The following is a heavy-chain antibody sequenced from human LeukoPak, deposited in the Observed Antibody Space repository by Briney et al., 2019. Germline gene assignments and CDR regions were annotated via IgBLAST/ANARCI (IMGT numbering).Heavy chain of an antibody. CDR3: AKTTVTSEDYYYYYMDV. CDR1: GYTFTSYG. J-gene: IGHJ6*03. V-gene: IGHV1-18*01. CDR2: ISTYNNNA. Sequence: ASVKVSCKASGYTFTSYGISWVRQAPGQGLEWMGWISTYNNNAKSAQKVQGRVTMTTDTSTSTAYMELRSLRSDDTAVYYCAKTTVTSEDYYYYYMDVWGKGTTVTVSS. D-gene: IGHD4-17*01.